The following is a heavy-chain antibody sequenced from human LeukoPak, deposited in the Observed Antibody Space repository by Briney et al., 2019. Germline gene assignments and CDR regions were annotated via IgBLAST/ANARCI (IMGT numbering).Heavy chain of an antibody. CDR3: ARGSVKSDAFDI. V-gene: IGHV4-34*01. CDR2: INHSGST. J-gene: IGHJ3*02. Sequence: SETLSLTCAVYGGSFSGYYWSWIRQPPGKGLEWIGEINHSGSTNYNPSLKSRVTISVDTSKNQFSLKLSSVTAADTAVYYCARGSVKSDAFDIWGQGTMVTVSS. CDR1: GGSFSGYY.